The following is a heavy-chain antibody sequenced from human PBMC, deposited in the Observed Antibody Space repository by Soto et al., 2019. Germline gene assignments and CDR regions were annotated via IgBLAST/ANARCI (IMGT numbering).Heavy chain of an antibody. CDR1: GGTSTRYA. J-gene: IGHJ4*02. Sequence: QERLVQSGAEVRKPGSSVKDTCKVTGGTSTRYAINWVRQAPGQGLEWMGGIVPMFGTSKYAQKFQGRVTITADTSTNIAYMELRSLRSEDSAVYYCNRGSEYDFWSGYLWGQVTLVSVSS. CDR3: NRGSEYDFWSGYL. V-gene: IGHV1-69*06. D-gene: IGHD3-3*01. CDR2: IVPMFGTS.